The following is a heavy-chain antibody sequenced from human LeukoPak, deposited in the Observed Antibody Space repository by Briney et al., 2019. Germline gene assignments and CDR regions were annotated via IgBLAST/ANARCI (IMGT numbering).Heavy chain of an antibody. V-gene: IGHV1-18*01. CDR1: GYTFTSYD. Sequence: GASMKVSCKASGYTFTSYDINWVRQAPGQGLEWMGWISAYNGNTNYAQKLQGRVTMTTDTSTSTAYMELRSLRSDDTAVYYCARAPRITMVRGVINLDYWGQGTLVTVSS. CDR3: ARAPRITMVRGVINLDY. J-gene: IGHJ4*02. CDR2: ISAYNGNT. D-gene: IGHD3-10*01.